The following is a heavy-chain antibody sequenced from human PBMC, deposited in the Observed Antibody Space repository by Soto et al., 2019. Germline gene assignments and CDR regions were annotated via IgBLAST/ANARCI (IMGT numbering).Heavy chain of an antibody. D-gene: IGHD6-13*01. J-gene: IGHJ4*02. CDR2: ISGSGGST. V-gene: IGHV3-23*01. CDR1: GFTFSSYA. CDR3: AKVGAAAGTRHFDY. Sequence: EVQLLESGGGLVQPGGSLRLSCAASGFTFSSYAMSWVRQAPGKGLEWVSAISGSGGSTYYADSVKGRFTISRDNSKNTLYLQMNSVSAVDTSVYYCAKVGAAAGTRHFDYWGQGTLVTVSS.